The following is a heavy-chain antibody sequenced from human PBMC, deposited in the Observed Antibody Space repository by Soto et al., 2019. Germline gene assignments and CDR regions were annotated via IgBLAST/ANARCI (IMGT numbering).Heavy chain of an antibody. CDR3: ARVSNYTIFFVVPYYYYYYMYV. V-gene: IGHV3-74*01. CDR2: INSDGSST. J-gene: IGHJ6*03. Sequence: GGSLRLSCAASGFTFSSYWMHWVLQAPGKGLVWVSRINSDGSSTSYADSVKGRFTISRDNAKNTLYLQMNSLRAEDTAVYYCARVSNYTIFFVVPYYYYYYMYVCGKGTTVIVSS. D-gene: IGHD3-3*01. CDR1: GFTFSSYW.